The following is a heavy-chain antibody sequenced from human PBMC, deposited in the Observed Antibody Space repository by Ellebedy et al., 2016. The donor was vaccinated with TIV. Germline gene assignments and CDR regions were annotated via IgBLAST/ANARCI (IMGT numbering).Heavy chain of an antibody. V-gene: IGHV3-53*01. Sequence: GGSLRLSXAASGFTVSSNYMSWVRQAPGKGLEWVSVIYSGGGTYYADSVKGRFTISRDNSKNTLYLQMNSLRAEDTAVYYCARVSESGSMVRGVIMSYWGQGTLVTVSS. CDR2: IYSGGGT. CDR1: GFTVSSNY. D-gene: IGHD3-10*01. CDR3: ARVSESGSMVRGVIMSY. J-gene: IGHJ4*02.